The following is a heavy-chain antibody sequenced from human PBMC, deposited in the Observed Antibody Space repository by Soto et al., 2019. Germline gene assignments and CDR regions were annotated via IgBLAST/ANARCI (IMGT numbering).Heavy chain of an antibody. J-gene: IGHJ4*02. Sequence: SETLSLTCTVSGDSISSSNYFWGWIRQPPGKGMEWIGTIFYSGSTYYNPSLKSRVTISVDTSKNQFSLKLTSVTAADTALYYCARRYGWLYFDYWGQGSLVTVSS. CDR2: IFYSGST. CDR1: GDSISSSNYF. V-gene: IGHV4-39*01. D-gene: IGHD6-19*01. CDR3: ARRYGWLYFDY.